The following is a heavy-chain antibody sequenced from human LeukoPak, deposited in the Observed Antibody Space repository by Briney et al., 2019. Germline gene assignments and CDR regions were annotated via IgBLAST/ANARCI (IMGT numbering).Heavy chain of an antibody. Sequence: GGSLRLSCAASGFTFLRHGMTWFRQAPGKGLEWVSGISASGGATYYADSVKGRFTISRDNSKNTLYLQMNSLRAEDTAVYCCAKIASWNYEEDAFDIWGQGTMVTVSS. CDR1: GFTFLRHG. J-gene: IGHJ3*02. V-gene: IGHV3-23*01. CDR3: AKIASWNYEEDAFDI. D-gene: IGHD1-7*01. CDR2: ISASGGAT.